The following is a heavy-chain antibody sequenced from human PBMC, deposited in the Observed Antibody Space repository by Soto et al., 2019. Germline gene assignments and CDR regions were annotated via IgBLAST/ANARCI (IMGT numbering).Heavy chain of an antibody. CDR2: INPKSGGT. J-gene: IGHJ4*02. CDR1: GYSFTDYH. Sequence: ASVKVSCKASGYSFTDYHIHWVRQAPGQGLEWLGRINPKSGGTSTAQKFQGWVTMTTDTSISTASMELTRLTSDDTAIYYCARAFSGTINPHNFDYWGQGTLVTVSS. V-gene: IGHV1-2*04. D-gene: IGHD1-7*01. CDR3: ARAFSGTINPHNFDY.